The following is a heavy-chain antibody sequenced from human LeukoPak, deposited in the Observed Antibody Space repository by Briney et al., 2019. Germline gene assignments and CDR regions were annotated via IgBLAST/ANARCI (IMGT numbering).Heavy chain of an antibody. CDR3: AKSSYYDASGYYREYYFDS. J-gene: IGHJ4*02. V-gene: IGHV3-23*01. CDR1: GFPFSSYA. CDR2: ISGSGGST. Sequence: GGSLRLSCAASGFPFSSYAMSWVRQAPGKGLEWVSSISGSGGSTHYVDSVKGRFTISRDKTKNTLYLQMNSLRAEDTVVYYCAKSSYYDASGYYREYYFDSWGQGTLVTVSS. D-gene: IGHD3-22*01.